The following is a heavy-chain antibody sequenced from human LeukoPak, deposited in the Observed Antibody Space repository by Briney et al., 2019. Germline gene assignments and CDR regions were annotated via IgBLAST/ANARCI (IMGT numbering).Heavy chain of an antibody. V-gene: IGHV1-46*01. CDR3: ARDSVPDLPYYYDSSGYYRIYYYYMDV. CDR2: INPSGGST. Sequence: GASVKVSCKASGYTFTSYYMHWVRQAPGQGLEWMGIINPSGGSTRYAQKFQGRVTMTRDTSTSTVYMELSSLRSEDTAVYYCARDSVPDLPYYYDSSGYYRIYYYYMDVWGKGTTVTISS. J-gene: IGHJ6*03. D-gene: IGHD3-22*01. CDR1: GYTFTSYY.